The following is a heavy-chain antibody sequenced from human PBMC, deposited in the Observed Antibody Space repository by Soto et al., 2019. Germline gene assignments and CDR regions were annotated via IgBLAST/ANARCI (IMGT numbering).Heavy chain of an antibody. CDR2: IYYSGST. Sequence: QLQLQESGPGLVKPSETLSLTCTVSGGSISSSSYYWGWIRQPPGKGLEWIGSIYYSGSTYYNPSLKSRVTISVDTSKNQFSLKLSSVTAADTAVYYCARLKGQWLVFDYWGQGTLVTVSS. CDR1: GGSISSSSYY. J-gene: IGHJ4*02. V-gene: IGHV4-39*01. D-gene: IGHD6-19*01. CDR3: ARLKGQWLVFDY.